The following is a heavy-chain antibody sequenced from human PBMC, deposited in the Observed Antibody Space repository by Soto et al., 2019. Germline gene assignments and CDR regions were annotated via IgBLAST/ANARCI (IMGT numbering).Heavy chain of an antibody. CDR1: GGSISSGDYY. CDR3: ARYIGVTCFHDY. D-gene: IGHD2-15*01. V-gene: IGHV4-30-4*01. CDR2: IYYSGST. J-gene: IGHJ4*02. Sequence: QVQLQESGPGLVKPSQTLSLTCTVSGGSISSGDYYWSWIRQPPAKGLEWIGYIYYSGSTYYTPSRKSRVSMSVDTSTNQFPLTLSSVTAAATAVYYCARYIGVTCFHDYWGQGTLVTVAS.